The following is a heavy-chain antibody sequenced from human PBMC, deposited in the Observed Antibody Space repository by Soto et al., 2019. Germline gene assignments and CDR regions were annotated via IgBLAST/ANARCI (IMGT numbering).Heavy chain of an antibody. J-gene: IGHJ4*02. CDR2: ITPIFGTS. Sequence: QMKLVQSGAEVKKPGSSLKVSGKASGGSFSKYGLNWVRQAPGQGLEWMGGITPIFGTSNHAQQFQGRVTITADESTTTVYMELSSLTSEDTALYYCILSRVVGSTPFDYWGQGTLVTVSS. CDR3: ILSRVVGSTPFDY. V-gene: IGHV1-69*01. D-gene: IGHD2-2*01. CDR1: GGSFSKYG.